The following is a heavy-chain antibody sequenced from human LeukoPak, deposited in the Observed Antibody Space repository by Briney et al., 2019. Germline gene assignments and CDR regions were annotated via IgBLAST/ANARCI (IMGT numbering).Heavy chain of an antibody. CDR2: IYYSGYT. CDR3: ARRSRDGYFLDS. J-gene: IGHJ4*02. V-gene: IGHV4-59*08. Sequence: SETLSLTCTVSGGSISNYYWSWIRQPPGKGLEWIGYIYYSGYTNYSPSLKSRVTISVDTSRSQFSLNLSSVTAADTAVYYCARRSRDGYFLDSWGQGTLVTVSS. CDR1: GGSISNYY. D-gene: IGHD5-24*01.